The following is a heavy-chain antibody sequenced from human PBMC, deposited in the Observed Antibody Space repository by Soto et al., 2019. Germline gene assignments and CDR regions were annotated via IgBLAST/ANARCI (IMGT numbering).Heavy chain of an antibody. J-gene: IGHJ6*02. V-gene: IGHV3-23*01. CDR2: ISGSGGST. Sequence: EVQLLESGGGLVQPGGSLRLSCAASGFTFSSYAMSWVRQAPGKGLEWVSAISGSGGSTYYADSVKGRFTISRDNSKNTLNLQMSSLRAEDTAVYYCAKDRIAARYSYYGMDVWGQGTTVTVSS. D-gene: IGHD6-6*01. CDR1: GFTFSSYA. CDR3: AKDRIAARYSYYGMDV.